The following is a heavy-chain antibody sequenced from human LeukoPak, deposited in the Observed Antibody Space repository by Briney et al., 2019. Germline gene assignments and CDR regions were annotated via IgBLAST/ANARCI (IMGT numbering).Heavy chain of an antibody. CDR3: ARGRGGLLWFGEFNS. CDR1: GFTFSSYW. V-gene: IGHV3-7*01. D-gene: IGHD3-10*01. CDR2: IKQDGSEK. Sequence: GGSLRLSCAASGFTFSSYWMNWVRQAPGKRLEWVANIKQDGSEKYYVDSVKGRFTISRDNANNSLYPQMNSLRAEDTAVYYCARGRGGLLWFGEFNSWGQGTLVTVSS. J-gene: IGHJ4*02.